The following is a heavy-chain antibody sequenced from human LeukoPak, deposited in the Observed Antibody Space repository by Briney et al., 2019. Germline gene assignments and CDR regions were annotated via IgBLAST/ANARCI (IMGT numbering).Heavy chain of an antibody. D-gene: IGHD5-18*01. CDR2: IYTSGST. CDR1: GGSISSGSYY. CDR3: ARLKVQLWNYYYYYYMDV. V-gene: IGHV4-61*02. Sequence: SETLSLTCTDSGGSISSGSYYWNWIRQPAGKGLEWIGRIYTSGSTNYNPSLKSRVTISVDTSKNQFSLKLSSVTAADTAVYYCARLKVQLWNYYYYYYMDVWGKGTTVTISS. J-gene: IGHJ6*03.